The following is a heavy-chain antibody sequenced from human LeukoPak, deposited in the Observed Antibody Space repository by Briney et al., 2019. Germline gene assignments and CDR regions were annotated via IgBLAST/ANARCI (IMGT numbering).Heavy chain of an antibody. Sequence: ASVKVSCKVSGYTLTELSMHWVRQAPGKGLERMGGFDPEDGETIYAQKFQGRVTMTEDTSTDTAYMELSSLRSEDTAVYYCALLRNYGDYENYWGQGTLVTVSS. V-gene: IGHV1-24*01. CDR1: GYTLTELS. D-gene: IGHD4-17*01. J-gene: IGHJ4*02. CDR2: FDPEDGET. CDR3: ALLRNYGDYENY.